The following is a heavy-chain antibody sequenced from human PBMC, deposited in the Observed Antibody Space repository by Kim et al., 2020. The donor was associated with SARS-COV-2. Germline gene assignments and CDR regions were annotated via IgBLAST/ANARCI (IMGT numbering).Heavy chain of an antibody. J-gene: IGHJ4*02. CDR2: ST. CDR3: ARESSRRADY. Sequence: STVYADSVKGRFTISRDNSRNTLFLQLNSLRAEDTALYYCARESSRRADYWGQGTLVTVSS. D-gene: IGHD2-2*01. V-gene: IGHV3-23*01.